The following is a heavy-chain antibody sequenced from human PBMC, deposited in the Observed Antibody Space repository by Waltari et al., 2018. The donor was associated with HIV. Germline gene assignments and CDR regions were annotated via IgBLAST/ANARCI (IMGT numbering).Heavy chain of an antibody. D-gene: IGHD3-3*01. CDR2: IIPIFGTA. CDR3: AMSPIYYGMDV. Sequence: QVQLVQSGAAVKKPGSSVKVSCKASGGTFRSYAISWVRPAPGQGLEWMGGIIPIFGTANYAQKFQGRVTITADESTSTAYMELSSLRSEDTAVYYCAMSPIYYGMDVWGQGTTVTVSS. J-gene: IGHJ6*02. V-gene: IGHV1-69*12. CDR1: GGTFRSYA.